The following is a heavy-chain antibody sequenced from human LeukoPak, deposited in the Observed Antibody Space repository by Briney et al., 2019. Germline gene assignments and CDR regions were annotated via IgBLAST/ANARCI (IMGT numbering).Heavy chain of an antibody. CDR1: GFCFTDYA. CDR2: IGSAGDT. V-gene: IGHV3-13*01. Sequence: GGSLRLSCAASGFCFTDYAMHWVRQSTEKGLEWLSCIGSAGDTYHPDSVRGRFTISRDIAGNSLYLQMNSLGAGDTAVYYCARGGRGGNSWTIIDYWGQGTLVTVSS. CDR3: ARGGRGGNSWTIIDY. J-gene: IGHJ4*02. D-gene: IGHD6-13*01.